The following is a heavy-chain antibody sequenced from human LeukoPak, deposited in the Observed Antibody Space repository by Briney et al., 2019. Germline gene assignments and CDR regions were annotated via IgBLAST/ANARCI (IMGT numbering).Heavy chain of an antibody. CDR3: ARVRYCSSTSCSNFDY. D-gene: IGHD2-2*01. Sequence: PGGSLGLSCAASGFTVSSNYMSWVRQAPGKGLEWVSVIYSGGSTYYADSVKGRFTISRDNSKNTLYLQTNSLRAEDTAVYYCARVRYCSSTSCSNFDYWGQGTLVTVSS. CDR1: GFTVSSNY. CDR2: IYSGGST. J-gene: IGHJ4*02. V-gene: IGHV3-66*02.